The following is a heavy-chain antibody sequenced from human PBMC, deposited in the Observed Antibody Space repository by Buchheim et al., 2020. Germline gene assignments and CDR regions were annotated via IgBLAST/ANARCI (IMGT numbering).Heavy chain of an antibody. V-gene: IGHV4-39*07. J-gene: IGHJ5*02. D-gene: IGHD6-19*01. CDR3: ARDHHSSGWYGWFDP. CDR1: GASISSSSYC. CDR2: ICYTGST. Sequence: QLQLQESGPGLVKPSETLSLTCAVSGASISSSSYCWGWIRQPPGKGLEWIGSICYTGSTYYNPSLKSRVTISVDRSKNQFSLKLSSVTAADTAVYYCARDHHSSGWYGWFDPWGQGTL.